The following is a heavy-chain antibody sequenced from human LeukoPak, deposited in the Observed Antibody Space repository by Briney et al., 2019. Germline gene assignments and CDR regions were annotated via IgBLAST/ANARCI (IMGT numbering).Heavy chain of an antibody. D-gene: IGHD5-18*01. CDR3: AKDGPNDRGYSYGWSYYFDY. Sequence: GGSLRLSCAASGFTFSSYGMHWVRQAPGKGLEWVAVISYDGSNKYYADSVKGRFTISRDNSKNTLYLQMNSLRAEDTAVYYCAKDGPNDRGYSYGWSYYFDYWGQGTLVTVSS. J-gene: IGHJ4*02. V-gene: IGHV3-30*18. CDR1: GFTFSSYG. CDR2: ISYDGSNK.